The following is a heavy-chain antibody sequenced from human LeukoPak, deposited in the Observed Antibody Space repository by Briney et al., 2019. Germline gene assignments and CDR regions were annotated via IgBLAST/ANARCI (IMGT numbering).Heavy chain of an antibody. V-gene: IGHV1-69*01. D-gene: IGHD1-26*01. CDR1: GGTFSTYA. CDR3: ASLVGATSFIDY. J-gene: IGHJ4*02. Sequence: SVKVSCKTSGGTFSTYAISWVRQAPGQGLEWMGGIIPIFGTTNYAQKFQGRVTITADESTSTAYMELSSLRSEDTAVYYCASLVGATSFIDYWGQGTLVTVSS. CDR2: IIPIFGTT.